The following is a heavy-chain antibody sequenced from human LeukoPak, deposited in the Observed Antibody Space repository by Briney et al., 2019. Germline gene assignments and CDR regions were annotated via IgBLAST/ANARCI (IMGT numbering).Heavy chain of an antibody. J-gene: IGHJ4*02. CDR2: IKQDGSEK. V-gene: IGHV3-7*03. CDR1: GFTFSSYW. CDR3: AREYCSGGTCYLPGY. Sequence: GGSLRLSCAASGFTFSSYWMSWVRQAPGTGLEWVANIKQDGSEKYYVYSVKGRFTISRDNAKNSLYLQMNSLRAEDTAVYYCAREYCSGGTCYLPGYWGQGTLVTVSS. D-gene: IGHD2-15*01.